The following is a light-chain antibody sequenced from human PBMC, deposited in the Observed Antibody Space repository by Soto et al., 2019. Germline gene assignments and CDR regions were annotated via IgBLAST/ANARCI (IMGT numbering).Light chain of an antibody. CDR3: TSYDSSLSGSEV. J-gene: IGLJ2*01. Sequence: QAVVTQPPSVSGAPGQRVTISCTGSSSNIGAGYDVHWYQQLPGTAPKLLIYGNSNRPSGVPDRFSGSKSGTSASLAITGLQAEDEADYYCTSYDSSLSGSEVFGGGTKLTVL. CDR2: GNS. CDR1: SSNIGAGYD. V-gene: IGLV1-40*01.